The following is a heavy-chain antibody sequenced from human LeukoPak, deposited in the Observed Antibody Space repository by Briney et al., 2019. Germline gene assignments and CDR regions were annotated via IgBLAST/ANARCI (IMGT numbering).Heavy chain of an antibody. D-gene: IGHD3-3*01. CDR3: ARSDFWSGYYTGGMDV. V-gene: IGHV1-8*01. CDR1: GYTFTSYD. CDR2: MNPNSGNT. Sequence: GASVKVSCKASGYTFTSYDINWVRQATGQGLEWMGWMNPNSGNTGYAQKFQGRVTMTRNTSISTAYMEPSSLRSEDTAVYYCARSDFWSGYYTGGMDVWGQGTTVTVSS. J-gene: IGHJ6*02.